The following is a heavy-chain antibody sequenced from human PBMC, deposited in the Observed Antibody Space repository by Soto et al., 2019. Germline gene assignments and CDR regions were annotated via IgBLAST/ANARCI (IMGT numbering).Heavy chain of an antibody. D-gene: IGHD6-19*01. CDR2: IGVDNGNT. V-gene: IGHV1-58*02. CDR3: ARDSKQWLVDFDY. CDR1: GFTFTSSA. J-gene: IGHJ4*02. Sequence: SVKVSCKASGFTFTSSAMQCVRQARGQRLEWIGWIGVDNGNTNYAQKLQGRVTMTRDMSTSTAYMELRSLRSDDTAVYYCARDSKQWLVDFDYRGQGTLVTVSS.